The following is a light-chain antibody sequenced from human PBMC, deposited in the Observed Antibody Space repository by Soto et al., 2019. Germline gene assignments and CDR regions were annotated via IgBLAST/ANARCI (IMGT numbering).Light chain of an antibody. CDR3: ASWDGNLNGWV. CDR2: SHN. CDR1: SSNIGANT. Sequence: QAVLTQPPSTSGTPGQRVTISCSGSSSNIGANTVNWFQHLPGTAPKLLIYSHNQRPSGVPDRFSGSKSGTSASLAISGLQSEDEADYYCASWDGNLNGWVFGGGTKLT. V-gene: IGLV1-44*01. J-gene: IGLJ3*02.